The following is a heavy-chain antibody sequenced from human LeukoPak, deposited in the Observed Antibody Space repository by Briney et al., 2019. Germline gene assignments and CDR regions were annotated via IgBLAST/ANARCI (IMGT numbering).Heavy chain of an antibody. CDR1: GYTLTELS. D-gene: IGHD2-15*01. V-gene: IGHV1-24*01. Sequence: ASVKVSCKVSGYTLTELSMHWVRQAPGKGLEWMGGFDPEDGETIYAQKFQGRVTMTTDTSTSTAYMELRSLRSDDMAVYYCARGKVVVAAHFDYWGQGTLVTVSS. CDR3: ARGKVVVAAHFDY. J-gene: IGHJ4*02. CDR2: FDPEDGET.